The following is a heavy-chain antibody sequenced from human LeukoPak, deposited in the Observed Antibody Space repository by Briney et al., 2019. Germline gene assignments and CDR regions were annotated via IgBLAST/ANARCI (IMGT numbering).Heavy chain of an antibody. J-gene: IGHJ3*01. V-gene: IGHV6-1*01. CDR1: GDSVSSKSAA. Sequence: SQTLSLTCAISGDSVSSKSAAWNWIRQSPSRGLEWLGRTYYRSKWFNDYAVSVKSRITFNPDTSKNQFSLQLNSATPEDTAVYYCARDRIAVTGSRWDAFDVWGQGTMVTVSS. CDR3: ARDRIAVTGSRWDAFDV. CDR2: TYYRSKWFN. D-gene: IGHD6-19*01.